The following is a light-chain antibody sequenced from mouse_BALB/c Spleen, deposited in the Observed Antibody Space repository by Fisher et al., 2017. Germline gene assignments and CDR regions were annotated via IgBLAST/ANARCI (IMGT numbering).Light chain of an antibody. CDR1: SSVSY. V-gene: IGKV3-2*01. Sequence: DIVLTQSTAIIAASPGEKVTITCSASSSVSYMHWFQQKPGQPPKLLIYAASNQGSGVPARFSGSGSGTDFSLNIHPMEEDDTAMYFCQQSKEVPRTFGGGTKLEIK. J-gene: IGKJ1*01. CDR3: QQSKEVPRT. CDR2: AAS.